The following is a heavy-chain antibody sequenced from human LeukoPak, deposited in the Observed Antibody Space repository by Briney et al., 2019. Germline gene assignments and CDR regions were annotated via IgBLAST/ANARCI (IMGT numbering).Heavy chain of an antibody. CDR3: ARGVTGRHHCYYYGMDV. V-gene: IGHV4-34*01. J-gene: IGHJ6*02. CDR1: GGSFSGYY. Sequence: SETLSLTCAVYGGSFSGYYWSWIRQPPGKGLEWIGEINHSGSTNYNPSLKSRVTISVDTSKNQFSLKLSSVTAADTAVYYCARGVTGRHHCYYYGMDVWGQGTTVTVSS. D-gene: IGHD3-16*02. CDR2: INHSGST.